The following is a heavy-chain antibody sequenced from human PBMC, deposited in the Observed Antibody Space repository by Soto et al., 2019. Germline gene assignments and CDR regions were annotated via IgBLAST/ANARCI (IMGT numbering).Heavy chain of an antibody. J-gene: IGHJ4*02. CDR1: GFTFSSYA. D-gene: IGHD4-17*01. V-gene: IGHV3-23*01. CDR3: ARWTTYGAEYFFDY. CDR2: ISGSGGST. Sequence: EVQLLESGGGLVQPGGSLRLSCAASGFTFSSYAMSWVRQAPGKGLEWVSAISGSGGSTYYADSVKGRFTISRDNAKNSLYLQMNSLRAEDTAVYYCARWTTYGAEYFFDYWGQGTLVTVSS.